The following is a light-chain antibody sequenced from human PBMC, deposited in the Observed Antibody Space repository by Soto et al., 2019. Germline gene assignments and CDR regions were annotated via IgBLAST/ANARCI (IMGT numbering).Light chain of an antibody. J-gene: IGLJ3*02. CDR2: EVT. CDR3: SSHAGISNVV. Sequence: QSVLTQPPSASGSPRQSVTISCTGTSSDVGGYNYVSWYQQHPGKAPKLIIYEVTKRPSGVPDRFSGSKSGNTASLTVSGLLAEDEADYYCSSHAGISNVVFGGGTKLTVL. V-gene: IGLV2-8*01. CDR1: SSDVGGYNY.